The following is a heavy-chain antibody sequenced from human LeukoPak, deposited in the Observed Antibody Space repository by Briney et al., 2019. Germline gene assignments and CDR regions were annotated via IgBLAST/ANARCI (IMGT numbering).Heavy chain of an antibody. J-gene: IGHJ4*02. Sequence: GGSLRLSCAASGFTFADYAMHWVRQAPGKGLEWVSGISWNRGTIGYADSVKGRFTISRDNAKNSLYLQMNSLRAEDTALYYCAKDIWQQLALFDYWGQGTLVTVSS. CDR2: ISWNRGTI. V-gene: IGHV3-9*01. CDR3: AKDIWQQLALFDY. D-gene: IGHD6-13*01. CDR1: GFTFADYA.